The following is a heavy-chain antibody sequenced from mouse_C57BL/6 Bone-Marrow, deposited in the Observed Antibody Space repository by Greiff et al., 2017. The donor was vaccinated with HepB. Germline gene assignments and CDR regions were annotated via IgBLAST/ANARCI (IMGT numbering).Heavy chain of an antibody. D-gene: IGHD2-4*01. CDR1: GFTFSDYY. V-gene: IGHV5-16*01. CDR2: INYDGSST. J-gene: IGHJ2*01. Sequence: EVMLVESEGGLVQPGSSMKLSCTASGFTFSDYYMAWVRQVPEKGLEWVANINYDGSSTYYLDSLKSRFIISRDNAKNILYLQMSSLKSEDTATYYCARAMRIYYDYSFDYWGQGTTLTVSS. CDR3: ARAMRIYYDYSFDY.